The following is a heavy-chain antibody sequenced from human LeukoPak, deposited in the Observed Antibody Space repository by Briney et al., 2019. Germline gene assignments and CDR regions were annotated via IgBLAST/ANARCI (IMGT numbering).Heavy chain of an antibody. CDR2: INHSGST. CDR1: GGSFSGYY. D-gene: IGHD6-19*01. J-gene: IGHJ4*02. CDR3: AREPVAGPGGGFDY. V-gene: IGHV4-34*01. Sequence: PSETLSLTCAVYGGSFSGYYWSWIRQPPGKGLEWIGEINHSGSTNYNPSLKSRVTISVDTSKNQFSLKPSSVTAADTAVYYCAREPVAGPGGGFDYWGQGTLVTVSS.